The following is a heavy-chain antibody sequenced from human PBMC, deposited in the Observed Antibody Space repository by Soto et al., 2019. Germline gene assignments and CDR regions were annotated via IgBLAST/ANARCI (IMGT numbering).Heavy chain of an antibody. J-gene: IGHJ5*02. D-gene: IGHD1-1*01. CDR2: IYHSGST. CDR1: GGSISSGGYS. V-gene: IGHV4-30-2*01. Sequence: QLQLQESGSGLVRPSQTLSLTCAVSGGSISSGGYSWNWIRQPPGKGLEWIGYIYHSGSTLYNPSPKRPVTISADKSKNQSSLTLGSVPAADTAVYYCARDQLEGNWFDPWGQGTLVTVSS. CDR3: ARDQLEGNWFDP.